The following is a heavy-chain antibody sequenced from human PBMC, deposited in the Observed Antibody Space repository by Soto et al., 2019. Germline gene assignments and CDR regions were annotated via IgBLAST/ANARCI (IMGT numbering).Heavy chain of an antibody. J-gene: IGHJ6*02. CDR2: VYYTADT. CDR1: SGPDRSHN. D-gene: IGHD4-17*01. Sequence: QVQLQQSGPRLVKPSETLSLTCTVSSGPDRSHNWGWIRQPPGRGLEWIGYVYYTADTAYNPSLRVRFTISADSSTNDISLTLNSVTAADPAVYYCVREGIDYLHGLVDVWGQGTTVSVSS. CDR3: VREGIDYLHGLVDV. V-gene: IGHV4-59*02.